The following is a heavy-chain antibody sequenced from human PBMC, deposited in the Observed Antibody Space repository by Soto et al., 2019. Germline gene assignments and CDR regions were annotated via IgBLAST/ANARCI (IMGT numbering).Heavy chain of an antibody. CDR1: GFTFSSYG. CDR3: AKARSGGRYAIHYYGMDV. CDR2: ISYDGSNK. Sequence: QVQLVESGGGVVQPGRSLRLSCAASGFTFSSYGMHWVRQAPGKGLEWEAVISYDGSNKYYADSVKGRFTISRDNSKNTLYLQMNSLRAEDTAVYYCAKARSGGRYAIHYYGMDVWGQGTTVTVSS. D-gene: IGHD2-15*01. J-gene: IGHJ6*02. V-gene: IGHV3-30*18.